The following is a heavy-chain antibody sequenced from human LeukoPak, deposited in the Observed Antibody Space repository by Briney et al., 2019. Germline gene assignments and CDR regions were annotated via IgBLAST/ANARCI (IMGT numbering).Heavy chain of an antibody. CDR1: GVSVSNDY. CDR3: ARGWGTFDY. V-gene: IGHV3-53*01. J-gene: IGHJ4*02. CDR2: IYSGGNT. Sequence: GGSLRLSCAASGVSVSNDYISWVRQAPGKGLEWVSVIYSGGNTYYADSVKGRFTISRDNSKNTVYLQMNTVRAEDTAVYYCARGWGTFDYWGQGTLVTVSS. D-gene: IGHD7-27*01.